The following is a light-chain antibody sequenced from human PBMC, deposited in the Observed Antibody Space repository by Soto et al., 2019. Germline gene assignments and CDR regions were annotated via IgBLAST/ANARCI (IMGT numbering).Light chain of an antibody. J-gene: IGKJ1*01. Sequence: EIVMTQSPATLSVSPGERATLSCRASQSVSSNLAWYQQKFGQAPRLLIYDASNRATGIPARFSGSGSGTDFTLTISSLEPEDFAIYYCQQRYNWPLTFGQGTKVDIK. CDR2: DAS. CDR3: QQRYNWPLT. CDR1: QSVSSN. V-gene: IGKV3-11*01.